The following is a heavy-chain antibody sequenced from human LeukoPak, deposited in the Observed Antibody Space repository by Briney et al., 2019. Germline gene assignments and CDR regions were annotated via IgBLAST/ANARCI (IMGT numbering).Heavy chain of an antibody. CDR1: GFTFSSYA. CDR2: ISGGGDST. D-gene: IGHD6-19*01. V-gene: IGHV3-23*01. J-gene: IGHJ4*02. CDR3: ARSSGWYAPDY. Sequence: PGGSLRLSCAASGFTFSSYAMSWVRQAPGKGLEWVSAISGGGDSTFYADSVKGRFTISRDNAKNTLYLQMNSLRAEDTAVYYCARSSGWYAPDYWGQGTLVTVSS.